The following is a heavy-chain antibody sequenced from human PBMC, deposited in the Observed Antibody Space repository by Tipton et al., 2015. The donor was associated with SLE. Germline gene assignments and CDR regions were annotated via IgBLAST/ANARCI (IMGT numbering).Heavy chain of an antibody. V-gene: IGHV4-59*01. CDR2: IDYSGCS. Sequence: TLSLTCAVSGGSFNSYYWSWIRQPPGKGLEWIGFIDYSGCSNYNPPLKSRVTISVDTSKNQISLNLSSVTAADTAVYYCAGRGRMMAVAVRHAFDIWGQGTVVTVSS. CDR1: GGSFNSYY. D-gene: IGHD6-19*01. CDR3: AGRGRMMAVAVRHAFDI. J-gene: IGHJ3*02.